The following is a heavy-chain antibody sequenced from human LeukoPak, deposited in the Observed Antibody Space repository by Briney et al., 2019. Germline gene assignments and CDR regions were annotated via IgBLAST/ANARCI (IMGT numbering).Heavy chain of an antibody. CDR1: GFTFSSYS. D-gene: IGHD6-13*01. J-gene: IGHJ4*02. CDR3: AKDRGYSSSWYNIFDY. V-gene: IGHV3-21*01. Sequence: GGSLRLSCAASGFTFSSYSMSWVRQAPGKGLEWVSSISSSSSYIYYADSVKGRFTISRDNAKNSLYLQMNSLRAEDTAVYYCAKDRGYSSSWYNIFDYWGQGTLVTVSS. CDR2: ISSSSSYI.